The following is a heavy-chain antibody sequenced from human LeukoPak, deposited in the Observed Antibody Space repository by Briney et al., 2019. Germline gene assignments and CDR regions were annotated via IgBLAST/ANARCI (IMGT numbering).Heavy chain of an antibody. J-gene: IGHJ4*02. Sequence: GGSLRLSCAASGFTFSSYWMSWVRQAPGKGLEWVANIKQDGSEKYYVDSVKGRFTISRDNAKNSLYLQMNSLRVEDTAVYYCARGDDFWSGYYTLFDYWGQGTLVTVSS. D-gene: IGHD3-3*01. CDR1: GFTFSSYW. V-gene: IGHV3-7*01. CDR2: IKQDGSEK. CDR3: ARGDDFWSGYYTLFDY.